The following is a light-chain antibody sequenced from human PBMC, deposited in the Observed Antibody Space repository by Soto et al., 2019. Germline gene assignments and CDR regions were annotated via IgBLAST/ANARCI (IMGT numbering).Light chain of an antibody. J-gene: IGLJ3*02. V-gene: IGLV2-11*01. Sequence: QSALTQPRSVSGSPGQAVTISCTGTNSDVGNYNFVSWYQHHPGKAPKLMIYDVTKRPSGVPDRFSGSKSGNTASLTISGXXXXXXXXYXCXTYAGSFHQFGGGTKLTVL. CDR3: XTYAGSFHQ. CDR1: NSDVGNYNF. CDR2: DVT.